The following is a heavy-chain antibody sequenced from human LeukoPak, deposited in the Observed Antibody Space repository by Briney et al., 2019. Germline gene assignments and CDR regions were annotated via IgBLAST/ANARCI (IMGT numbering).Heavy chain of an antibody. Sequence: GGSLRLSCAASGFTFSSYEMNWVRQAPGKGLEWVSYISSSGSTIYYADSVKGRFTISRDNAKNSLCLQMNSLRAEDTAVYYCAREGGSGSHYGMDVWGQGTTVTVSS. J-gene: IGHJ6*02. CDR1: GFTFSSYE. CDR2: ISSSGSTI. V-gene: IGHV3-48*03. D-gene: IGHD3-10*01. CDR3: AREGGSGSHYGMDV.